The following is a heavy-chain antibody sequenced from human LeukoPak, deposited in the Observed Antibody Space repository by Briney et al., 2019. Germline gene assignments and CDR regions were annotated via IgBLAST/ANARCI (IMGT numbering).Heavy chain of an antibody. D-gene: IGHD3-10*02. J-gene: IGHJ1*01. V-gene: IGHV4-39*01. CDR1: GGSFSGYY. CDR2: IYYSGST. Sequence: SETLSLTCAVSGGSFSGYYWSWIRHPPAQGLEWIGSIYYSGSTYYNPSLTSRVTISVYTSTNQFSLKLSSVTAAHPAVYYCARSTFLSGVAEPFQPWGQGTLVTVSS. CDR3: ARSTFLSGVAEPFQP.